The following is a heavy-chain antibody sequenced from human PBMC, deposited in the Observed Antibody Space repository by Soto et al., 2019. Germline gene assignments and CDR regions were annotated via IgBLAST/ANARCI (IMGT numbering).Heavy chain of an antibody. CDR1: GYTFTSYG. CDR3: AREDISTSSDAFDI. V-gene: IGHV1-18*01. D-gene: IGHD2-2*01. Sequence: GASVKVSCKASGYTFTSYGISWVRQAPGQGLEWMGWISAYNGNTNYAQKLQGRVTMTTDTSTSTAYMELRSLRSDDTAVYYCAREDISTSSDAFDIWGQGTMVTVSS. J-gene: IGHJ3*02. CDR2: ISAYNGNT.